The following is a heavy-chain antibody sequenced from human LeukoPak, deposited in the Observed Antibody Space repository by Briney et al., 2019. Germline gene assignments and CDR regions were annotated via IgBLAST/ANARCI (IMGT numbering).Heavy chain of an antibody. CDR3: ASNGMVRGVIPSAHYYYYMDV. V-gene: IGHV1-69*06. CDR1: GGTFSSYG. Sequence: SVKVSCKASGGTFSSYGVSWVRQALGQGLEWMGGIIPIFGTANYAQKFQGRVTITADKSTSTAYMELSSLRSEDTAVYYCASNGMVRGVIPSAHYYYYMDVWGKGTTVTVSS. J-gene: IGHJ6*03. D-gene: IGHD3-10*01. CDR2: IIPIFGTA.